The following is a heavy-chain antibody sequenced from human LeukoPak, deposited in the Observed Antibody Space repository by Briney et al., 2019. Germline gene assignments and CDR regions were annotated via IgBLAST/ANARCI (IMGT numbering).Heavy chain of an antibody. J-gene: IGHJ4*02. CDR3: ASDDSTGYHHSDN. D-gene: IGHD3-22*01. V-gene: IGHV3-30-3*01. CDR2: MSYDGSNK. CDR1: GFTFSSYA. Sequence: PGGSLRLSCAASGFTFSSYAMHWVRQAPGRGLEWVAVMSYDGSNKYYADSVKGRFTISRDNSKNTLYLQMSSLRADDTAVYYCASDDSTGYHHSDNWGQGTLVTVSS.